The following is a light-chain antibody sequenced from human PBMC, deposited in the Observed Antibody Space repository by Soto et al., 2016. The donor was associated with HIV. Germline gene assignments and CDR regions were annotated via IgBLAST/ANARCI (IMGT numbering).Light chain of an antibody. CDR3: QQVYTYPRT. V-gene: IGKV1-9*01. Sequence: DIQLTQSPSFLSASVGDRVTFTCRASQGINSYLAWYQQKPGTAPKLLIYAASTLQSGIPSRFSGSGSGTEFTLTISSLQPEDFATYYCQQVYTYPRTFGQGPRWTSN. CDR1: QGINSY. J-gene: IGKJ1*01. CDR2: AAS.